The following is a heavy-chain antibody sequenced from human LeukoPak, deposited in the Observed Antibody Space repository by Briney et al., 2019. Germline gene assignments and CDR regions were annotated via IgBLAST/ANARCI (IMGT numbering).Heavy chain of an antibody. CDR3: AKGVRLWFAFYFDY. J-gene: IGHJ4*02. V-gene: IGHV3-23*01. D-gene: IGHD3-10*01. CDR1: GFTLGNYA. CDR2: ISGNGYNT. Sequence: GGSLRLSCAASGFTLGNYAMSWVRQAPGKGLEWVSAISGNGYNTYCADSVKGRFTISSETSGNTLYLQMHSLRAEDTAVYYCAKGVRLWFAFYFDYWGQGTLVTVSS.